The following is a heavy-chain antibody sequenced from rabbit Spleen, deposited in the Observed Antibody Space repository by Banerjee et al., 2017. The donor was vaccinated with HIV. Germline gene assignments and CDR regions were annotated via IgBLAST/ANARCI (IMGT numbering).Heavy chain of an antibody. CDR2: INTDTGKA. Sequence: QEQLVESGGGLVKPEGSLTLTCKASGFSFSDRDVMCWVRQAPGKGLQWIACINTDTGKAVYATWAKGRFTISRTSSTTVTLQMTSLTAADTATHFCARDLGSVVGWNFGWWGQGTLVTVS. J-gene: IGHJ3*01. CDR3: ARDLGSVVGWNFGW. V-gene: IGHV1S45*01. CDR1: GFSFSDRDV. D-gene: IGHD4-1*01.